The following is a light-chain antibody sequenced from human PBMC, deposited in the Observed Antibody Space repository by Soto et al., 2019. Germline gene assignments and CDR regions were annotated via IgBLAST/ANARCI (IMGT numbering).Light chain of an antibody. CDR3: CSYTVTGTYV. CDR2: VVS. Sequence: QSALTQPHSVSGSPGQSVTISCAGTSSDVGASDFVSWHQQHPGEAPKLIMYVVSKRPSGVPDRFSGSKSGNTASLTISGLQAEDDADFYCCSYTVTGTYVFGPGTKLTVL. V-gene: IGLV2-11*01. J-gene: IGLJ1*01. CDR1: SSDVGASDF.